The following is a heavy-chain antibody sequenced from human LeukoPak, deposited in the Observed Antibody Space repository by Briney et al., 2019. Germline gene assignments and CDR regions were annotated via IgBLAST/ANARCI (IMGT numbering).Heavy chain of an antibody. V-gene: IGHV3-74*01. CDR2: INHDGSSA. CDR3: AKDLGYCSGGSCYSIYYYYMDV. Sequence: GGSLRLSCATSGFTFTTFWMHWVRQAPGKGLVWVARINHDGSSANYVDSVKGRFTISRDNAKNTLYLQMNSLRAEDTAVYYCAKDLGYCSGGSCYSIYYYYMDVWGKGTTVTVSS. J-gene: IGHJ6*03. D-gene: IGHD2-15*01. CDR1: GFTFTTFW.